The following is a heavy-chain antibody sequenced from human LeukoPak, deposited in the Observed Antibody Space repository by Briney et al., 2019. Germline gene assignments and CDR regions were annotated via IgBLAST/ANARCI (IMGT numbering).Heavy chain of an antibody. V-gene: IGHV3-23*01. CDR3: ARVSSGWEFDY. CDR2: ISGSGGST. CDR1: GFTFSSYA. Sequence: PGGSLRLSCAASGFTFSSYAMSWVRQVPGKGLEWVSAISGSGGSTYYGHSVKGRFTISRDNSKNTLYLQMNSLRAEDTAVYYCARVSSGWEFDYWGQGTLVTVSS. D-gene: IGHD6-19*01. J-gene: IGHJ4*02.